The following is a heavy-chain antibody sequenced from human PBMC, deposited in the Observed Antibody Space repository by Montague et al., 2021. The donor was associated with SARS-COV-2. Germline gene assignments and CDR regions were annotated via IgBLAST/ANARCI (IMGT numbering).Heavy chain of an antibody. V-gene: IGHV4-39*01. CDR3: ARRKAGYCSGGSCYSAAVFDY. J-gene: IGHJ4*02. CDR1: GGSISSSSYY. CDR2: IYYSGST. D-gene: IGHD2-15*01. Sequence: SETRSLTCTVSGGSISSSSYYWGWIRQPPGKGLEWIGSIYYSGSTCYXPSLKSRVTISVDTSKNQFSLKLSSVTAADTAVYYCARRKAGYCSGGSCYSAAVFDYWGQGTLVTVST.